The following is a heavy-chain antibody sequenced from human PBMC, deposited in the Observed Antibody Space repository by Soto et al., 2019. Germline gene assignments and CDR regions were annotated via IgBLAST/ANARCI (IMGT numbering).Heavy chain of an antibody. D-gene: IGHD1-26*01. CDR3: ARDPARVGYHFHL. CDR2: IWFDGSKT. V-gene: IGHV3-33*01. CDR1: GFSCSTYG. Sequence: QVQLVESGGGVVQPGMSLTLSRAGAGFSCSTYGFYWVRPAPGNGPEWVAVIWFDGSKTYYSYAVVGRFTISRDNSNNLLFLQMYILTDADTAAHYSARDPARVGYHFHLWGQGLLVTVS. J-gene: IGHJ4*02.